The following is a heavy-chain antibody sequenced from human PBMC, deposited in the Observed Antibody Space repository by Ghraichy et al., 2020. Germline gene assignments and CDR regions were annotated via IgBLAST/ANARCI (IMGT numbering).Heavy chain of an antibody. J-gene: IGHJ3*02. CDR2: IYYSGST. CDR3: ARATYYYGSGSYLPPDAFDI. V-gene: IGHV4-39*01. CDR1: GGSISSSSYY. Sequence: SETLSLTCTVSGGSISSSSYYWGWIRQPPGKGLEWIGSIYYSGSTYYNPSLKSRVTISVDTSKNQFSLKLSSVTAADTAVYYCARATYYYGSGSYLPPDAFDIWGQGTMVTVSS. D-gene: IGHD3-10*01.